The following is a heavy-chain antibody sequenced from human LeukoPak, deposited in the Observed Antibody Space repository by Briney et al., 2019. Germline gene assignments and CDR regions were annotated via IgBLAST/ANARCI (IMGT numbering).Heavy chain of an antibody. CDR3: ARGSSGYYIGYFDF. D-gene: IGHD3-22*01. V-gene: IGHV3-7*01. J-gene: IGHJ4*02. CDR2: MNQDGSKI. CDR1: GFTFSSYW. Sequence: PGGSLRLSCAASGFTFSSYWMTWVRQAPGKGLEGVANMNQDGSKIYYVDSLKGRFTISRDNAKNSLYLQMNGLRAEDTAVYYCARGSSGYYIGYFDFWGQGTLVTVSS.